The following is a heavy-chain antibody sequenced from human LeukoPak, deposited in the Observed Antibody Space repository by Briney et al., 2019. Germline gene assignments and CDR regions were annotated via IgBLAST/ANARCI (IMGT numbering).Heavy chain of an antibody. J-gene: IGHJ3*01. D-gene: IGHD6-19*01. V-gene: IGHV3-7*03. CDR1: RFTFSSYW. CDR2: IKQDGSEK. Sequence: PGGSLRLSCAASRFTFSSYWMSWVRQAPGKGLEWVANIKQDGSEKYYVDSVKGRFTISRDNAKNSLYLQMNSLRAEDTAVYYCARELSIAVDAFDVWGQGTMVTVSS. CDR3: ARELSIAVDAFDV.